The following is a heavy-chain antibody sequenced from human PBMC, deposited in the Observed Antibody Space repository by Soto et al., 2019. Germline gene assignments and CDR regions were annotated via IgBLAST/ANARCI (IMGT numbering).Heavy chain of an antibody. Sequence: SQTHPLRYTVSGGSISSYYWSWIRQPPGKGLEWIGYIYYSGSTNYNPSLKSRVTISVDTSKNQFSLKLSSVTAADTAVYYCARLYGDYSWWFDPWGQGTLVTVSS. CDR3: ARLYGDYSWWFDP. V-gene: IGHV4-59*08. D-gene: IGHD4-17*01. CDR1: GGSISSYY. CDR2: IYYSGST. J-gene: IGHJ5*02.